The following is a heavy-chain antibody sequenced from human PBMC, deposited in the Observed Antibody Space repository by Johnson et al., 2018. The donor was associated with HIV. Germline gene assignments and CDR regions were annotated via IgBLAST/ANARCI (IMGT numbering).Heavy chain of an antibody. CDR2: ISYAGSNK. CDR1: GFTFSSYG. D-gene: IGHD3-3*01. Sequence: QVQLVESGGGVVQPGRSLRLSCAASGFTFSSYGMHWVRQAPGKGLEWVAVISYAGSNKYYADSVKGRFTISRATAKNSLSLQMNSLRAEDTAVYYCARGGRYRVLECSSSDAFDIWGQGTMVTVSS. V-gene: IGHV3-30*03. CDR3: ARGGRYRVLECSSSDAFDI. J-gene: IGHJ3*02.